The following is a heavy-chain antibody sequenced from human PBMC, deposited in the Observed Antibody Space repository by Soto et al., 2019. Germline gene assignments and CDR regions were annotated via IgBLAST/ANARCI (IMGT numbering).Heavy chain of an antibody. D-gene: IGHD4-17*01. CDR3: ARRTTVTSGLN. CDR1: GFSLTTDGVG. Sequence: QITLKESGPTLVKPTQTLTLTCTFSGFSLTTDGVGVDWIRQPPGKALEWLGLIYWNDEKRYRPSLQSRLTITKDTSRNQVLLTMTNMDRVDTATYYCARRTTVTSGLNWGQGTLVTVSS. V-gene: IGHV2-5*01. J-gene: IGHJ4*02. CDR2: IYWNDEK.